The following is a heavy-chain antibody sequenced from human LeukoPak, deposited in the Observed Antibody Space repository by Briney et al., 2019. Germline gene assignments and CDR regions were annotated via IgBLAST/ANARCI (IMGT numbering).Heavy chain of an antibody. CDR1: GGCISSYY. Sequence: SETLTLTCTVSGGCISSYYWSGIPQPPGKGLEWIGNIHYSGSTNYNPSLKSRVTISVDTSKNQFSLKLSSVTAADTAVYYCARGQVAYDYWGQGTLVTVSS. V-gene: IGHV4-59*01. J-gene: IGHJ4*02. D-gene: IGHD2-21*01. CDR3: ARGQVAYDY. CDR2: IHYSGST.